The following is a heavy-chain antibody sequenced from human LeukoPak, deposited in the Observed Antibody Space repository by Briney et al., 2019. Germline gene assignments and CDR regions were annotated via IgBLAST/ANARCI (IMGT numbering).Heavy chain of an antibody. J-gene: IGHJ4*02. CDR2: INPNSGGT. CDR3: ARGPIVVVPAASFDY. Sequence: GASVKVSCKASGYTFTGYYMHWVRQAPGQGLEWMGWINPNSGGTNYAQKFHGRVTMTRDTSISTAYMELSRLRSDDTAVYYCARGPIVVVPAASFDYWGQGTLVTVSS. V-gene: IGHV1-2*02. CDR1: GYTFTGYY. D-gene: IGHD2-2*01.